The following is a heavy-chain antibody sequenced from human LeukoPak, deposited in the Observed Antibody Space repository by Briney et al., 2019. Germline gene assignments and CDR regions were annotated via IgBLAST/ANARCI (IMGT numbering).Heavy chain of an antibody. Sequence: SVKVFCKASGYLFTRYCIRCSLQAPARELEWGGWIIPYNGDTNHKHKLQGRVSMTTDTSKDTAYLELTSVTSDDTAVYYCARGGHCTRGVCYCFEYWGQGTLVIVSS. D-gene: IGHD2-8*02. CDR2: IIPYNGDT. CDR3: ARGGHCTRGVCYCFEY. V-gene: IGHV1-18*01. J-gene: IGHJ4*02. CDR1: GYLFTRYC.